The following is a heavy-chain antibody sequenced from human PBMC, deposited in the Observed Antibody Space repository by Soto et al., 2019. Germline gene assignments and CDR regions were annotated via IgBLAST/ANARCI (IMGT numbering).Heavy chain of an antibody. V-gene: IGHV4-31*02. D-gene: IGHD1-7*01. J-gene: IGHJ6*02. CDR3: ARVVLRPGTTFYYYYGMDV. CDR2: IYHSGST. CDR1: GCSISSGGYY. Sequence: SETLSLTCTVSGCSISSGGYYGSWIRQHPGKGLEWIGYIYHSGSTNYNPSLKSRVTISVDTSKNQFSLKLSSVTAADTAVYYCARVVLRPGTTFYYYYGMDVWGQGTTVTVS.